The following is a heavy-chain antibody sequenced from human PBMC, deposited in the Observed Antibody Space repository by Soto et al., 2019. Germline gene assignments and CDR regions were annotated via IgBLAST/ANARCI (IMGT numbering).Heavy chain of an antibody. D-gene: IGHD6-6*01. CDR3: AKDLEYSSSSRAFYYYYGMDV. CDR1: GFTFGGYG. V-gene: IGHV3-30*18. CDR2: ISYDGSNK. J-gene: IGHJ6*02. Sequence: GGSLRLSCAASGFTFGGYGGHWVRQAPGKGLEWVAVISYDGSNKYYADSVKGRFTISRDNSKNTLYLQMNSLRAEDTAVYYCAKDLEYSSSSRAFYYYYGMDVWGQGTTVTV.